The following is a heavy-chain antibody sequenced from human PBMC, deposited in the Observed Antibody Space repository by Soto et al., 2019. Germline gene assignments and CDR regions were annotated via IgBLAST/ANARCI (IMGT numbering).Heavy chain of an antibody. Sequence: SETLSFTCTVSGGSIRSSTYYWAWIRQPPGKGLEWIGSIYYSGTTYYNPSLKSRVTISVDTSKNQFSLKLSSVTAADTAVYSCAGHWSSSGNNWFDPWGQGTLVTVSS. CDR3: AGHWSSSGNNWFDP. D-gene: IGHD1-1*01. J-gene: IGHJ5*02. V-gene: IGHV4-39*01. CDR1: GGSIRSSTYY. CDR2: IYYSGTT.